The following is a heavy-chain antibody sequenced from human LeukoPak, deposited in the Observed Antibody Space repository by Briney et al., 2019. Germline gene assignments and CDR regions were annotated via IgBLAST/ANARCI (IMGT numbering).Heavy chain of an antibody. Sequence: GGSLRLSCAASGFTFSSYAMSWVRQAPGKGLEWVSAISGSGGSTYYADSVKGRFTISRDNAKNSLYLQMNSLRAEDTAVYYCARDRGFFDYWGQGTLVTVSS. CDR1: GFTFSSYA. CDR2: ISGSGGST. D-gene: IGHD3-10*01. CDR3: ARDRGFFDY. J-gene: IGHJ4*02. V-gene: IGHV3-23*01.